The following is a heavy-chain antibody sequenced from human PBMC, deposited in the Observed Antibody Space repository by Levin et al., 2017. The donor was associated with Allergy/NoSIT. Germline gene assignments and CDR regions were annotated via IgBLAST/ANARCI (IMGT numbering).Heavy chain of an antibody. V-gene: IGHV4-59*08. CDR3: ARLAPMVTLRPSNNYDHAMDV. CDR1: GGSITSYY. J-gene: IGHJ6*02. D-gene: IGHD2-21*02. Sequence: GSLRLSCTVSGGSITSYYWSWIRQPPGKGLEWIGYIYYSGSTNYNPSLKSRVTISVDTSKNQFSLKLSSVTAADTAVYYCARLAPMVTLRPSNNYDHAMDVWGQGTTVTVSS. CDR2: IYYSGST.